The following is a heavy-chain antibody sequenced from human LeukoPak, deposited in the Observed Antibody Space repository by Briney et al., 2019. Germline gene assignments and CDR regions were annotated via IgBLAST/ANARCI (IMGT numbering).Heavy chain of an antibody. Sequence: GGSLRLSCAASGFTFSSYAMSWVRQAPGKGLEWVSAISGSGGSTYYADSVKGRFTISRDNSKNTLYLQMNSLRAEDTAVYYCAKDRVWYYYDSSGYYLDYWGQGALVTVSS. CDR2: ISGSGGST. CDR1: GFTFSSYA. V-gene: IGHV3-23*01. D-gene: IGHD3-22*01. J-gene: IGHJ4*02. CDR3: AKDRVWYYYDSSGYYLDY.